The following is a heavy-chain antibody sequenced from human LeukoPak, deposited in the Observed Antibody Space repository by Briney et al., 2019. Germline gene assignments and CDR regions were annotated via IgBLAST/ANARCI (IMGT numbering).Heavy chain of an antibody. V-gene: IGHV1-3*01. CDR3: ARADMAVAATYYFDY. J-gene: IGHJ4*02. CDR1: GYTFTSYA. CDR2: INAGNGNT. D-gene: IGHD2-15*01. Sequence: ASVKVSCKASGYTFTSYAMHWVRQAPGQRLEWMGWINAGNGNTKYSQKFQGRVTITRDTSASTAYMELSSLRSEDTAVYYCARADMAVAATYYFDYWGQGTLVTVSS.